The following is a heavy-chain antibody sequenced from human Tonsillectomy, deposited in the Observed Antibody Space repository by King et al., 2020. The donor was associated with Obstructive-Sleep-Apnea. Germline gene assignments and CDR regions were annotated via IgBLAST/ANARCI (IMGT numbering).Heavy chain of an antibody. J-gene: IGHJ4*02. Sequence: VQLVESGGGLVQPGRSLRLSCATSGFTFDDYAMHWVRQGPGKGLEWVSGISWDSGSIGYADSVKGRFTISRDNAKNSLYLQMNRLRAEDTAFYYCTKGYFDTNGYYFDYWGQGTLVTVSS. D-gene: IGHD2-8*01. CDR3: TKGYFDTNGYYFDY. V-gene: IGHV3-9*01. CDR2: ISWDSGSI. CDR1: GFTFDDYA.